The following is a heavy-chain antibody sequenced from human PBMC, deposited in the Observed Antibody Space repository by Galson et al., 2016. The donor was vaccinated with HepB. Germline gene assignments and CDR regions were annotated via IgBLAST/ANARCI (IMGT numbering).Heavy chain of an antibody. D-gene: IGHD3-3*01. V-gene: IGHV3-13*01. J-gene: IGHJ6*02. Sequence: SLRLSCAASGIILSTYDMHWVRQGTGKGLEWVAAIGNVGDTYYPGSVKGRFTISRENAKNSLYLQMNSLRAEDTAVYYCAAGITNGLDVWGQGTTVTVSS. CDR2: IGNVGDT. CDR1: GIILSTYD. CDR3: AAGITNGLDV.